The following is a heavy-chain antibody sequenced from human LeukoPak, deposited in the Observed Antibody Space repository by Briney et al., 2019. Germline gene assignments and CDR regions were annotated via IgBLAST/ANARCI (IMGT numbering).Heavy chain of an antibody. Sequence: PGGSLRLSCAASGFTFSSYAMHWVRQAPGKGLEWVAVISYDGSNKYYADSVKGRFTISRDNSKNTLYLQMNSLGAEDTAVYYCARDPAGYSSGWYVYGMDVWGQGTTVTVSS. J-gene: IGHJ6*02. D-gene: IGHD6-19*01. CDR3: ARDPAGYSSGWYVYGMDV. CDR1: GFTFSSYA. CDR2: ISYDGSNK. V-gene: IGHV3-30-3*01.